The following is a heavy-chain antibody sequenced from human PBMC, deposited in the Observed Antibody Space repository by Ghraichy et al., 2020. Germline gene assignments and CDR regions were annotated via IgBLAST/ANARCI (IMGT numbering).Heavy chain of an antibody. J-gene: IGHJ4*02. CDR2: FYSGGST. CDR3: ARGNFGGWALDY. D-gene: IGHD4-23*01. Sequence: GESLNISCAASGLTVSSNYMSWVRQAPGKGLESVSVFYSGGSTYYADSVKGRFTISRDNSKNTLYLQMNSLRAEDTAVYYCARGNFGGWALDYWGQGTLVTVSS. V-gene: IGHV3-66*01. CDR1: GLTVSSNY.